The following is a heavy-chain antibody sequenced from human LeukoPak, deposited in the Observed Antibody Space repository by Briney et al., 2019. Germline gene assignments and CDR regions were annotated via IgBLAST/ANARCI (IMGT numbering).Heavy chain of an antibody. CDR3: AKYYDILTGHYYYYYYMDV. Sequence: PGGSLRLSCAASEFTFSSYAMGWVRQGPGKGLEWVSSISGSGSTTYYADSVKGRFTISRDNSKNTLYLQINSLRADDTAVYYCAKYYDILTGHYYYYYYMDVWGKGTTVTVSS. D-gene: IGHD3-9*01. V-gene: IGHV3-23*01. J-gene: IGHJ6*03. CDR2: ISGSGSTT. CDR1: EFTFSSYA.